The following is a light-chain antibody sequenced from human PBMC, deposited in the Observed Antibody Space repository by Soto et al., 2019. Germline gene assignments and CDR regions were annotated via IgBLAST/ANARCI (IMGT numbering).Light chain of an antibody. Sequence: EIVMTQSPAALSVSPGERATLSCKASQTVRSNLAWYQQKPGQAPRLLIYNASTRATGIPGRFSGSGSGTDFTLTISSLQSEDFAVYYCQQYNNWPPWTFGQGIKVESK. CDR3: QQYNNWPPWT. CDR2: NAS. J-gene: IGKJ1*01. CDR1: QTVRSN. V-gene: IGKV3-15*01.